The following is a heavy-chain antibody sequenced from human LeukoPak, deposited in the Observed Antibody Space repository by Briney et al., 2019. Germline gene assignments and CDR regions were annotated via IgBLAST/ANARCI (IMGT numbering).Heavy chain of an antibody. CDR1: GFTVSSNY. V-gene: IGHV3-53*01. D-gene: IGHD3-22*01. Sequence: PGGSLRLSCAASGFTVSSNYMSWVRQAPGKGLEWVSVIYSGGSTYYADSVKGRFTISRDNSKNTLYLQMNSLRAEDTAVYYCAREWSYYDSSGPFDYWGQGTLVTVSS. J-gene: IGHJ4*02. CDR2: IYSGGST. CDR3: AREWSYYDSSGPFDY.